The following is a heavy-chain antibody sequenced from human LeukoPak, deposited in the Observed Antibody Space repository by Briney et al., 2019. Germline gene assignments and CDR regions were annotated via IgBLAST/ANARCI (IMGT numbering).Heavy chain of an antibody. CDR3: ARGRFDYIWGSYPSDH. Sequence: GGSLRLSCAASGFTLRNYAMHWVRQAPGKGLEWVAVISYDGSHNYYADSVKGRFTISRDNSKNTLCLQMNSLRAEDTAVYYCARGRFDYIWGSYPSDHWGQGTLVTVSS. V-gene: IGHV3-30-3*01. D-gene: IGHD3-16*02. J-gene: IGHJ4*02. CDR1: GFTLRNYA. CDR2: ISYDGSHN.